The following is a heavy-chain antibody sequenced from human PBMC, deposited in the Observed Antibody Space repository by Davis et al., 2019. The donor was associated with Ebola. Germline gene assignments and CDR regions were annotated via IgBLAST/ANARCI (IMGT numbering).Heavy chain of an antibody. CDR3: ARATVLDY. CDR1: GFTFSSYA. Sequence: GESLKISCAASGFTFSSYAMHWVRQAPGKGLEYVSAISSNGGSTYYANSVKGRFTISRDNSKNTLYLQMNSLRAEDTAVYYCARATVLDYWGQGTLVTVSS. V-gene: IGHV3-64*01. J-gene: IGHJ4*02. D-gene: IGHD1-1*01. CDR2: ISSNGGST.